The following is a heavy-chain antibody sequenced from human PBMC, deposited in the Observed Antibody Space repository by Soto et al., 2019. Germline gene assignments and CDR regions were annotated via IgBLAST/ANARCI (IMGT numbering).Heavy chain of an antibody. D-gene: IGHD3-3*01. CDR3: AADRGVAARITISGDAAEAYYYVMDV. Sequence: EASVNVSCKASGFTFTSSAVRWVRQARGQRLEWIGWIVVGSGNTNYAQKFQERVTITRDMSTSTAYMELSSLRSEDTAVYYCAADRGVAARITISGDAAEAYYYVMDVWGQGTTVTVSS. J-gene: IGHJ6*02. CDR2: IVVGSGNT. V-gene: IGHV1-58*01. CDR1: GFTFTSSA.